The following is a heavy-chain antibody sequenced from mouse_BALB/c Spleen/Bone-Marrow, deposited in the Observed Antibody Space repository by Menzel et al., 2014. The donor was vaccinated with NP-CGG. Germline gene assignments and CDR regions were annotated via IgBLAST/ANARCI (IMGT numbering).Heavy chain of an antibody. CDR1: GYTFTGYW. CDR3: ARIIYGSSCSVDV. D-gene: IGHD1-1*01. V-gene: IGHV1S81*02. Sequence: VQLQQSGAELVKPGASVKLSCKASGYTFTGYWMHWVKQRPGQGLEWIGEINPSNGRTNYNEKFKSMATLTVDKSSSTAYMQLSSLTSEDSAVFYCARIIYGSSCSVDVWGQGTSVTVSS. J-gene: IGHJ4*01. CDR2: INPSNGRT.